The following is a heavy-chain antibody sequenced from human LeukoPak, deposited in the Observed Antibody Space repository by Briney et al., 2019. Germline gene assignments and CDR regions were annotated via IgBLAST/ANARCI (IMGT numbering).Heavy chain of an antibody. Sequence: GASVKVSCKASGYTFTGYYMHWVRQAPGQGLEWMGWINPNSGGTNYAQKFQGRVTMTRDTSISTAYMELSRLRSDDTAVYYCARSYSGSYYAISDYWGQGTLVTVSS. CDR1: GYTFTGYY. J-gene: IGHJ4*02. CDR2: INPNSGGT. CDR3: ARSYSGSYYAISDY. D-gene: IGHD1-26*01. V-gene: IGHV1-2*02.